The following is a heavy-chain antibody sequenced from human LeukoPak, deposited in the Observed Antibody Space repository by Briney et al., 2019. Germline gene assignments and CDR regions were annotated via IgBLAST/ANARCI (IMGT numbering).Heavy chain of an antibody. J-gene: IGHJ4*02. CDR3: ARTSSPVDY. CDR1: GGSMNSYY. D-gene: IGHD2-2*01. V-gene: IGHV4-4*07. CDR2: THTSGST. Sequence: KPSETLSLTCTVSGGSMNSYYWSWIRQPAGKGLEWIGRTHTSGSTNYNPSLKSRVTISVDTSKNQFSLKLSSVTAADTAVYFCARTSSPVDYWGQGTLVTVSS.